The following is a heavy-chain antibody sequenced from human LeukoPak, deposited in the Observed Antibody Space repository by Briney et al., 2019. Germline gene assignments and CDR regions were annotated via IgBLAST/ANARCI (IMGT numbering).Heavy chain of an antibody. CDR2: IYYSGST. CDR1: GGSVSSGSYY. Sequence: SETLSLTCTVSGGSVSSGSYYWSWIRQPPGKGLEWIGYIYYSGSTNYNPSLKSRVTISVDTSKNQFSLKLSSVTAADTAVYYCARERRNYDFWSGYYVRGGMDVWGQGTRSPSP. D-gene: IGHD3-3*01. CDR3: ARERRNYDFWSGYYVRGGMDV. J-gene: IGHJ6*02. V-gene: IGHV4-61*01.